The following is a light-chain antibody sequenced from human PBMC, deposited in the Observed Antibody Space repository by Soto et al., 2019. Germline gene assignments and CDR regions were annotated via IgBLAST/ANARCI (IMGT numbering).Light chain of an antibody. CDR1: SSDVGGYNY. CDR3: CSYTTSSTYV. V-gene: IGLV2-14*03. Sequence: QSVLTQPASVSGSPGQSIAISCTGTSSDVGGYNYVSCYQQHPGKAPKLMIYNVNNRPSGVSNRFSGSKSGNTASLTISGLQAEDEADYYCCSYTTSSTYVFGTGTKLTVL. CDR2: NVN. J-gene: IGLJ1*01.